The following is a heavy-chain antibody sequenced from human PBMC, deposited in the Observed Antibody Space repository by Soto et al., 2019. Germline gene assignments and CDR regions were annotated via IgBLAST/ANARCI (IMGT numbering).Heavy chain of an antibody. D-gene: IGHD2-2*01. CDR1: GGSISSYY. V-gene: IGHV4-59*01. CDR3: ARGDCSSTSCYSHFDY. J-gene: IGHJ4*02. Sequence: SETLSLTCTVSGGSISSYYWSWIRQPPGKGLEWIGYIYYSGSTNYNPSLKSRVTISVDTSKNQFSLKLSSVTATDTAVYYCARGDCSSTSCYSHFDYWGQGTLVTVSS. CDR2: IYYSGST.